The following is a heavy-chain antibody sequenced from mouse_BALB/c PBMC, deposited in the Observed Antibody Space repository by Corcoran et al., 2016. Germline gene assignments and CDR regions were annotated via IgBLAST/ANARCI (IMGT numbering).Heavy chain of an antibody. J-gene: IGHJ2*01. Sequence: DVQLQESGPGLVKPSQSLSLTCSVTGYSITSGYYWNWIRQFPGNKLEWMGYISYDGSNNYNPSLKNRISITRNTSKNQFFLKLNSVTTEDTATYYCARNDYGSLYFDYWCQGTTLTVSS. CDR1: GYSITSGYY. V-gene: IGHV3-6*02. CDR2: ISYDGSN. D-gene: IGHD1-1*01. CDR3: ARNDYGSLYFDY.